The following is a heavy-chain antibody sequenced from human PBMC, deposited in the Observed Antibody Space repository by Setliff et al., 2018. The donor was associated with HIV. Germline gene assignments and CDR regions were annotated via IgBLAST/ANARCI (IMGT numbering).Heavy chain of an antibody. J-gene: IGHJ6*03. CDR3: ARDRLYSSGWESAGYYYYYMDV. CDR2: IHTSGST. D-gene: IGHD6-19*01. Sequence: SETLSLTCTVSGGSISSYYWSWIRQSPGKGLEWIGRIHTSGSTNYNPSLKSRVTISVDTSKNQFSLKLSSVTAADTAVYYCARDRLYSSGWESAGYYYYYMDVWGKGTTVTVSS. V-gene: IGHV4-4*07. CDR1: GGSISSYY.